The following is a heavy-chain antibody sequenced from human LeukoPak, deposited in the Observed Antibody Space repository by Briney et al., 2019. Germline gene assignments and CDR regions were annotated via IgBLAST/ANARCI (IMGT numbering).Heavy chain of an antibody. V-gene: IGHV3-74*01. J-gene: IGHJ4*02. D-gene: IGHD2/OR15-2a*01. Sequence: GGSLRFSGAASGNYGMHWVRQAPGKGLVWVSHINSDGSWTSYADSVKGRFTISKDNAKNTVYLQMNSLRAEDTAVYYCVSFYETYWGRGTLVTVSS. CDR3: VSFYETY. CDR1: GNYG. CDR2: INSDGSWT.